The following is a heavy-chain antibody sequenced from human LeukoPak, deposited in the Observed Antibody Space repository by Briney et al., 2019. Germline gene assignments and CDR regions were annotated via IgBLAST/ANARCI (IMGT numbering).Heavy chain of an antibody. CDR2: IMQDGSQK. Sequence: GGSLRLSCVASGFTFSTYWVTWVRQAPGTGLEWVASIMQDGSQKYYVDSVKGRFTISRDNAKNSLYLQMDSLRVEDTAVYYCARYFDSNGYSSLRGDYWGQGTLVTVSS. J-gene: IGHJ4*02. CDR3: ARYFDSNGYSSLRGDY. D-gene: IGHD3-22*01. V-gene: IGHV3-7*01. CDR1: GFTFSTYW.